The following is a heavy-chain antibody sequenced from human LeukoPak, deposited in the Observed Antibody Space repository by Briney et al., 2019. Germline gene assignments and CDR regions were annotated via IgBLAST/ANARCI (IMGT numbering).Heavy chain of an antibody. D-gene: IGHD3-10*01. V-gene: IGHV3-30*03. CDR2: ITYDGYYK. Sequence: GGSLRLSCAASGFTFTSYGMHWVRQAPGKGLEWVALITYDGYYKYYSDSVKGRFTISSDTSKNTLYLQMNSLRSEDTAVYYCARDLSPVVRASPMGYWGQGTLVTVSS. CDR3: ARDLSPVVRASPMGY. CDR1: GFTFTSYG. J-gene: IGHJ4*02.